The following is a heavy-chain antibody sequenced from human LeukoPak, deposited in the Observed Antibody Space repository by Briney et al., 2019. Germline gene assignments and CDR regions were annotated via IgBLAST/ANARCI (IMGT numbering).Heavy chain of an antibody. CDR1: GFTFDEYA. CDR2: ISGDGGST. CDR3: ATRGYSYALDY. D-gene: IGHD5-18*01. J-gene: IGHJ4*02. Sequence: PGGSLRLSCAASGFTFDEYAMHWVRQAPGKGLEWVSLISGDGGSTYYADSVKGRFTISRDNSKNSLYLQMNSLRTEDTALYYCATRGYSYALDYWGQGTLVTVSS. V-gene: IGHV3-43*02.